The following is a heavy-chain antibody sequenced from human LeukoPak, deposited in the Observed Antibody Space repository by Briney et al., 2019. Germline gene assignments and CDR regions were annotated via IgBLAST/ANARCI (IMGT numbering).Heavy chain of an antibody. V-gene: IGHV3-30-3*01. Sequence: GGSLRLSCAASGFTFSSYAMHWVLQAPGKGLEWVAVISYDGSNKYYADSVKGRFTISRDNSKNTLYLQMNSLRAEDTAVYYCARSIAAAPNLPFVYWGQGTLVTVSS. CDR3: ARSIAAAPNLPFVY. CDR2: ISYDGSNK. CDR1: GFTFSSYA. D-gene: IGHD6-13*01. J-gene: IGHJ4*02.